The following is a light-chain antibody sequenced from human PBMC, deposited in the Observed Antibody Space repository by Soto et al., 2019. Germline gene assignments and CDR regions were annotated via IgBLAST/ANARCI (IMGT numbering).Light chain of an antibody. CDR1: QRLSSNY. CDR3: QQYGTSLWT. Sequence: EIVLTQSPGTLSVSPGERVTLSCRASQRLSSNYLAWYQQKPGQAPRLLIYGASSMATGIPDRFSGSGSGTDFTLTISRLEPEDFAVYYCQQYGTSLWTFGQGTKVEIK. CDR2: GAS. J-gene: IGKJ1*01. V-gene: IGKV3-20*01.